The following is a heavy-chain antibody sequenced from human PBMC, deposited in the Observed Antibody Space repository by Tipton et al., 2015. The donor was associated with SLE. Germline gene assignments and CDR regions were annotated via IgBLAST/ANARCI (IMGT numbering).Heavy chain of an antibody. CDR3: TRLQFIFAGMDV. D-gene: IGHD3-3*02. CDR1: GWSLREYQ. J-gene: IGHJ6*04. CDR2: ITLGGAT. Sequence: TLSLTCAVYGWSLREYQWSWVRQPPGKGPEWIGGITLGGATDYNPSLKSRVAISVDTSKNHFSLTLRSVTAADTAVYYCTRLQFIFAGMDVWGKGTTVTVSS. V-gene: IGHV4-34*01.